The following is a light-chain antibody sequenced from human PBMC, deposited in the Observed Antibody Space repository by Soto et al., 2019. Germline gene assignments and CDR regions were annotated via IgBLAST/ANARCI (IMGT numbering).Light chain of an antibody. Sequence: DIRMTQSPSSLSASVGDTVTITCRASQSIRSHLNWYQQKPGKAPNLLMYTASNLQSGVPSRFSGSGSGTDFTLTTSSLQPEDFATYYCQQSYSTPIGFGQGTRLEIK. CDR1: QSIRSH. J-gene: IGKJ5*01. CDR3: QQSYSTPIG. CDR2: TAS. V-gene: IGKV1-39*01.